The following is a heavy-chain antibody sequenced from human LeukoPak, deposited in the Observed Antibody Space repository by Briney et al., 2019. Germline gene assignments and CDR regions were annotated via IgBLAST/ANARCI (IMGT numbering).Heavy chain of an antibody. CDR3: AKSGYGFGYGWDVAV. D-gene: IGHD5-18*01. Sequence: ASVKVSCRASGYPFTAYFIYWVRQAPGQGLEWMGWINPNSGGTNSAQKFQDRVTMTRDTSISTVYMELSSLRSDDTAVYYCAKSGYGFGYGWDVAVWGKGTTVPVSS. J-gene: IGHJ6*04. CDR2: INPNSGGT. CDR1: GYPFTAYF. V-gene: IGHV1-2*02.